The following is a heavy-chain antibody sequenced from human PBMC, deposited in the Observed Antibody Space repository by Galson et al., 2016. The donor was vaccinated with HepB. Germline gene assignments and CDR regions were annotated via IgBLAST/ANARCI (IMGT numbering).Heavy chain of an antibody. J-gene: IGHJ4*02. Sequence: SLRLCGAASGLTLSRYSPHRVRQAPGEGLVWVSRINTVRSIKNYADSVKGRFTISREDAKSTVYPQSNSLRAEDTAVYYCVRGVAGCDYWGQGTLVTVSS. CDR1: GLTLSRYS. CDR2: INTVRSIK. CDR3: VRGVAGCDY. D-gene: IGHD6-19*01. V-gene: IGHV3-74*01.